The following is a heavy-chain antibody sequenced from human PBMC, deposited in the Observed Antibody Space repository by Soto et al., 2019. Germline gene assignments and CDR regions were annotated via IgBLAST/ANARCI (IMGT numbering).Heavy chain of an antibody. CDR1: GFTFSSYS. J-gene: IGHJ3*02. Sequence: GGSLRLSCAASGFTFSSYSMNWVRQAPGKGLEWVSSISSSSSYIYYADSVKGRFTISRDNAKNSLYLQMNSLRAEDTAVYYCARDPIDSSGYYTRGAFDIWGQGTMVTVSS. V-gene: IGHV3-21*01. CDR3: ARDPIDSSGYYTRGAFDI. CDR2: ISSSSSYI. D-gene: IGHD3-22*01.